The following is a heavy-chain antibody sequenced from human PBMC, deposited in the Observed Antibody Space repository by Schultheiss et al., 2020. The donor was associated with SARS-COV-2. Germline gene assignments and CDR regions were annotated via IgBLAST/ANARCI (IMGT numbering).Heavy chain of an antibody. CDR1: GFTFSSYA. D-gene: IGHD2-15*01. V-gene: IGHV3-30*01. CDR3: ARGGGFDY. J-gene: IGHJ4*02. CDR2: ISYDGSNK. Sequence: GGSLRLSCAAYGFTFSSYAMHWVRQAPGKGLEWVAVISYDGSNKYYADSVKGRFTISRDNSKNTLYLQMNSLRAEDTAVYYCARGGGFDYWGQGTLVTVSS.